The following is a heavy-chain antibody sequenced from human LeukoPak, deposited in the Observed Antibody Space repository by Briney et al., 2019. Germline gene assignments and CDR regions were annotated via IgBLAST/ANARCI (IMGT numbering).Heavy chain of an antibody. Sequence: SETLSLTCTVSGGSISSGDSYWSWIRQPPGKGLEWIGSIYYSGNTYYNPSLKGRVTISVDTSNNQFSLKLNSVTAADTAVYYCARAGQYYHDSAGYFPDYWGQGTLVTVSS. D-gene: IGHD3-22*01. V-gene: IGHV4-30-4*01. CDR3: ARAGQYYHDSAGYFPDY. CDR2: IYYSGNT. J-gene: IGHJ4*02. CDR1: GGSISSGDSY.